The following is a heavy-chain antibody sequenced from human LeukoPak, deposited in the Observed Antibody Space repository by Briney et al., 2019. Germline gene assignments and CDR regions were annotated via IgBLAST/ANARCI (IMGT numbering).Heavy chain of an antibody. Sequence: PGGSLRLACAGSGFTFSSYSMNWVRQAPGKGLEWVSYISSSSSTIFYADSVKGRFTISRDNAKSSLYLQMNSLRDEDTAVYYCARDSGLFVDGEFGYWGPGTLVTVSS. V-gene: IGHV3-48*02. J-gene: IGHJ4*02. CDR1: GFTFSSYS. D-gene: IGHD4-17*01. CDR3: ARDSGLFVDGEFGY. CDR2: ISSSSSTI.